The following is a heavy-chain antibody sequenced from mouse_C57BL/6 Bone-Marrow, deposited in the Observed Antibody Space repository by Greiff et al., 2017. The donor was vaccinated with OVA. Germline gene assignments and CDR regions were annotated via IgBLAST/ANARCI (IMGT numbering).Heavy chain of an antibody. V-gene: IGHV1-22*01. D-gene: IGHD2-2*01. J-gene: IGHJ3*01. Sequence: EVKLLESGPELVKPGASVKLSCKASGYTFTDYNMHWVKQSPGKSLEWIGYINPNNGGTSYNEKFKGKATLTANKSSSTAYMELRSLTSEDSAVYYCAGKCYGYKAWFAYWGQGTLVTVSA. CDR2: INPNNGGT. CDR3: AGKCYGYKAWFAY. CDR1: GYTFTDYN.